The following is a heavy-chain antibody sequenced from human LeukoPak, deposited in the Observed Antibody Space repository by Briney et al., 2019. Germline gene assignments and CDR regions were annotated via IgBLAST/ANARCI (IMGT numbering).Heavy chain of an antibody. Sequence: GGSLRLSCAASGFTFSSYAMSWVRQAPGKGLEWVSAISGSGGSTYYADSVKGRFTISRDNSKNTLYLQMNSLRAEDTAVYYCARGIHGSGSYGDYWGQGTLVTVSS. J-gene: IGHJ4*02. CDR1: GFTFSSYA. CDR3: ARGIHGSGSYGDY. CDR2: ISGSGGST. D-gene: IGHD3-10*01. V-gene: IGHV3-23*01.